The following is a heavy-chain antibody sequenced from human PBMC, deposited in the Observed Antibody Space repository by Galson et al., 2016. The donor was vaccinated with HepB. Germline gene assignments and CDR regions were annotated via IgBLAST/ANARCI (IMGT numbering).Heavy chain of an antibody. J-gene: IGHJ4*01. D-gene: IGHD4-23*01. CDR3: ARAQTTVVTYIDN. Sequence: SLRLSCAASGFTFSDYYMSWIRQAPGKGLEWVSYFSSSSSYTNYAESVKGRFAISRDNAKNSLYLQMNSLRAEDTAVYYCARAQTTVVTYIDNWGHGTLVTVSS. V-gene: IGHV3-11*06. CDR2: FSSSSSYT. CDR1: GFTFSDYY.